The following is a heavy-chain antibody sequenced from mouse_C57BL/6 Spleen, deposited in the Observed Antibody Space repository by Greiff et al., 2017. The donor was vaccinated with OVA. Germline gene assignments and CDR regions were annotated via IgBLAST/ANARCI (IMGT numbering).Heavy chain of an antibody. CDR2: LYPGDGDT. V-gene: IGHV1-82*01. D-gene: IGHD2-14*01. CDR3: ARKRYDRGWYAMDY. Sequence: QVQLQQSGPELVKPGASVKISCKASGYAFSSSWMNWVKQRPGKGLEWIGRLYPGDGDTNYNGKFKGKATLTADKSSSTAYMQLSSLTSEDSSVYFCARKRYDRGWYAMDYWGQGTSVTVSS. CDR1: GYAFSSSW. J-gene: IGHJ4*01.